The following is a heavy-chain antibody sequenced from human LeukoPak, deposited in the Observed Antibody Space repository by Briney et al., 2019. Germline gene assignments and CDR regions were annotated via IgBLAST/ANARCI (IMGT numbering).Heavy chain of an antibody. Sequence: PSETLSLTCAVYGGSFSGYYWSWIRQPPGKGLEWFGEINHSGSTNYNPSLKSRVTISVDTSKNQFSLKLSSVTAADTAVYYCARFSGGVYYYYYYGMDVWGQGTTVTVSS. D-gene: IGHD3-10*01. J-gene: IGHJ6*02. V-gene: IGHV4-34*01. CDR2: INHSGST. CDR1: GGSFSGYY. CDR3: ARFSGGVYYYYYYGMDV.